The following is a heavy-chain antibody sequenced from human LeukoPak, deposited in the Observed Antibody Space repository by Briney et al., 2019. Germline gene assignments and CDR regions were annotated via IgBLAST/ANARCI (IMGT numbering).Heavy chain of an antibody. V-gene: IGHV3-23*01. CDR1: GFTFNFYA. CDR3: AKSSGSGSYYNGYFDY. D-gene: IGHD3-10*01. CDR2: ISGSGGST. J-gene: IGHJ4*02. Sequence: PGGSLRLSCAASGFTFNFYAMSWVRQAPGKGLGWVSAISGSGGSTYYADSVKGRFTISRDNSKNTLYLLMNSLRAEDTAVYYCAKSSGSGSYYNGYFDYWGQGTLVTVSS.